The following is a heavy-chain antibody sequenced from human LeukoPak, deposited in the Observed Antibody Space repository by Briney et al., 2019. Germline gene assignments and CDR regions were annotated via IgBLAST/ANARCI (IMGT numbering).Heavy chain of an antibody. J-gene: IGHJ4*02. D-gene: IGHD3-22*01. Sequence: ASVKVSCKASGGTFSSYAISWVRQAPGQGLEWMGRIIPILGIANYAQKFQGRVTITADKSTSTAYMELSSLRSEDTAVYYCARVSGRNYDSSGYAPHRSDYWGQGTLVTVSS. CDR2: IIPILGIA. CDR1: GGTFSSYA. V-gene: IGHV1-69*04. CDR3: ARVSGRNYDSSGYAPHRSDY.